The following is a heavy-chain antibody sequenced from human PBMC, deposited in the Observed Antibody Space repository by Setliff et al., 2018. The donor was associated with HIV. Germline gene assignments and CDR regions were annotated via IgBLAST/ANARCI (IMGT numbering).Heavy chain of an antibody. Sequence: ASVKVSCKASGYTFTSYAMHWVRQAPGQRLEWMGWINAGNGNTKYSQKFQGRVTITRDTSASTAYMELSSLRSEDTAVYYCARDGGGYNYGSVRYFDYWSQGTLVTVSS. J-gene: IGHJ4*02. CDR3: ARDGGGYNYGSVRYFDY. CDR1: GYTFTSYA. D-gene: IGHD5-18*01. V-gene: IGHV1-3*01. CDR2: INAGNGNT.